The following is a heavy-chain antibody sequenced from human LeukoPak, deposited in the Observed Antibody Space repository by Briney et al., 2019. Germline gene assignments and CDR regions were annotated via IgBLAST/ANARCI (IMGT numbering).Heavy chain of an antibody. CDR3: ARTGGYNSPPSY. CDR2: IYYSGST. J-gene: IGHJ4*02. Sequence: PSETLSLTCTVSGGSISSYYWSWIRQPPGKGLEWIGYIYYSGSTNYIPSLKSRVTISVDTSKNQFSLKLSSVTAADTAVYYCARTGGYNSPPSYWGQGTLVTVSS. V-gene: IGHV4-59*01. CDR1: GGSISSYY. D-gene: IGHD5-24*01.